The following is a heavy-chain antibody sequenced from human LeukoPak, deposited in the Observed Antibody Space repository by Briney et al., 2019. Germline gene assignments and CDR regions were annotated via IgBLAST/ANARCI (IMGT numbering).Heavy chain of an antibody. V-gene: IGHV3-15*01. D-gene: IGHD6-19*01. J-gene: IGHJ4*02. CDR1: GFTFSNAW. Sequence: PGGSLRLSCAASGFTFSNAWMSWVRQAPGKGLEWVGRIRSKIDGGTTDYAAPVKGRFTISRDDSKNTLYLEINSLKTEDTAVYYCTRYASGWYWGQGTLVTVSS. CDR2: IRSKIDGGTT. CDR3: TRYASGWY.